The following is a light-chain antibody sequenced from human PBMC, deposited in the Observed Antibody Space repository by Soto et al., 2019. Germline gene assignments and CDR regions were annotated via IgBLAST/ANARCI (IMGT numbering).Light chain of an antibody. CDR1: GRDVGAYNL. J-gene: IGLJ1*01. CDR3: CSYAGTVAYV. V-gene: IGLV2-23*02. Sequence: QSALTQSASVYGSPVHSSPITCAETGRDVGAYNLVSWHQQHPGKAPKLIICEVNTRPSGISNRFSGSKSGDTASLTISGLQAEDEADYFCCSYAGTVAYVFGTGTKATVL. CDR2: EVN.